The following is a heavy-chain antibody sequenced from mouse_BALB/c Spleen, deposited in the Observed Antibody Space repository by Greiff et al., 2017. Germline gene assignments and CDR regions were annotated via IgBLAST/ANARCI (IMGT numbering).Heavy chain of an antibody. CDR1: GYTFTDYA. Sequence: VQLLQSGAELVRPGVSVKISCKGSGYTFTDYAMHWVKQSHAKSLEWIGVISTYYGDASYNQKFKGKATMTVDKSSSTAYMELARLTSEDSAIYYCARNWEEVSMDYWGQGTSVTVAS. CDR3: ARNWEEVSMDY. CDR2: ISTYYGDA. D-gene: IGHD4-1*01. J-gene: IGHJ4*01. V-gene: IGHV1S137*01.